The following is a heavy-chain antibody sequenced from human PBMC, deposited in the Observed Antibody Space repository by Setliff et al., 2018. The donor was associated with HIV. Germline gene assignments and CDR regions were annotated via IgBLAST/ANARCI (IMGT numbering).Heavy chain of an antibody. CDR2: IWYDGSNK. J-gene: IGHJ3*02. D-gene: IGHD2-21*02. CDR3: AKDSSGGDREASAFDI. Sequence: GGSLRLSCAASGFTFSSFGMHWVRQAPGMGLEWVAVIWYDGSNKKYEESVKGRFTISRDNSKNTLYLQMDSLRAEDTAVYYCAKDSSGGDREASAFDIWGQGTLVTVSS. V-gene: IGHV3-33*06. CDR1: GFTFSSFG.